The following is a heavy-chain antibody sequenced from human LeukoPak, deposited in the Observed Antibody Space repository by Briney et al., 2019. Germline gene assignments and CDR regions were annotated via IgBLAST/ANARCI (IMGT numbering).Heavy chain of an antibody. CDR1: GFTFCSYG. Sequence: GGSLRLSCAASGFTFCSYGMHWVRQAPGKGLEWVAVISYDGSNKYYADSVKGRFTISRDNSKNTLYLQMNSLRAEDTAVYYCAKDLLRHRYCSGGSCYALAYWGQGTLVTVSS. CDR3: AKDLLRHRYCSGGSCYALAY. J-gene: IGHJ4*02. V-gene: IGHV3-30*18. D-gene: IGHD2-15*01. CDR2: ISYDGSNK.